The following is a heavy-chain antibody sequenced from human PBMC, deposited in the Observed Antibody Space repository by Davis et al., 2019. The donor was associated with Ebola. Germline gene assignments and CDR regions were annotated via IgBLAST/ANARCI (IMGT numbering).Heavy chain of an antibody. Sequence: GGSLRLSCTDSVITFSSYAMTWVRQAPGKGLEWVSAISGSGGSTYYADSVKGRFTISRDNSKNTLYLQIHSLRAEDTAVYYCAREENGGLFDYWGQGTLVTVS. CDR2: ISGSGGST. D-gene: IGHD7-27*01. CDR1: VITFSSYA. J-gene: IGHJ4*02. V-gene: IGHV3-23*01. CDR3: AREENGGLFDY.